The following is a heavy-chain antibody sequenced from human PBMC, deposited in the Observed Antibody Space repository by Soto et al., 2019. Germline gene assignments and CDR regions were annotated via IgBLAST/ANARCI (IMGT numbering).Heavy chain of an antibody. CDR3: AAAYLPHNSPKGYSYSYGMDV. D-gene: IGHD1-20*01. J-gene: IGHJ6*02. V-gene: IGHV3-23*01. CDR1: GITFSTYA. Sequence: GGSLRLSCAASGITFSTYAMSWVRRAPGKGLEWVSTIGSNGADKQYADFVKGRFTVSRDSSKSTLSLQMNSLRAEDTAVYYCAAAYLPHNSPKGYSYSYGMDVWGQGTTVTVSS. CDR2: IGSNGADK.